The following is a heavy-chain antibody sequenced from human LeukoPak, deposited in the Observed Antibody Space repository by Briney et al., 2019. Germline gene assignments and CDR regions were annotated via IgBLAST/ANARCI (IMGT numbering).Heavy chain of an antibody. D-gene: IGHD5-18*01. CDR1: GGSISSSNW. CDR2: IFHSGST. V-gene: IGHV4-4*02. CDR3: AKGIELWLTYFDH. Sequence: SGTLSLTCAVSGGSISSSNWWSWVRQPPGKGLEWIGEIFHSGSTNYNPSLKSRVTISVDKSKNQFSLKLSSVTAADTAVYYCAKGIELWLTYFDHWGQGTLVTASS. J-gene: IGHJ4*02.